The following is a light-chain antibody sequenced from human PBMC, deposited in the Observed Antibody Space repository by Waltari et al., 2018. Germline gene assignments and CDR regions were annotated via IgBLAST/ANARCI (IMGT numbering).Light chain of an antibody. V-gene: IGKV3-15*01. Sequence: ETVMTQSPATLSVSPGDRATPSCRASQSVSSNLAWYQQKTGQAPRLLIYGASTRATGIPARFSGSGSGTEFTLTISSLQSEDFAVYYCQQYNNWPLWTFGQGTKVEIK. J-gene: IGKJ1*01. CDR2: GAS. CDR3: QQYNNWPLWT. CDR1: QSVSSN.